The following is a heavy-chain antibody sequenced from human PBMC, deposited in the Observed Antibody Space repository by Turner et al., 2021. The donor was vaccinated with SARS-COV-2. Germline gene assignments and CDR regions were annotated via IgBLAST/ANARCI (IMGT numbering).Heavy chain of an antibody. D-gene: IGHD1-26*01. V-gene: IGHV4-39*01. CDR2: IYYSGST. CDR1: GRSISSSSYY. CDR3: AGEVVVLTTTHYGMDV. Sequence: QLQLQESGPGLVKPSETLSLTCTVSGRSISSSSYYWGGIRQPPGKGLEWIGSIYYSGSTYYNPSLKSRVTISVDTAKNQFSLKLSSVTAADTAVYYCAGEVVVLTTTHYGMDVWGQGTTVAVSS. J-gene: IGHJ6*02.